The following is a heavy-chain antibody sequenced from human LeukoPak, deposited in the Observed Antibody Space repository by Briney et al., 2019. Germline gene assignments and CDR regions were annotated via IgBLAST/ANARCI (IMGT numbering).Heavy chain of an antibody. CDR1: LDSTTSNF. J-gene: IGHJ4*02. Sequence: SETLSLTCTVSLDSTTSNFWSWVRQPPGKGLEWIGEIHRSGSPNYNPSLQSRVTISIDRSRNQIVLELSSVTAADTAVYYCAREILGGFNPGAYWGQGILVTVSS. D-gene: IGHD1-14*01. V-gene: IGHV4-4*02. CDR2: IHRSGSP. CDR3: AREILGGFNPGAY.